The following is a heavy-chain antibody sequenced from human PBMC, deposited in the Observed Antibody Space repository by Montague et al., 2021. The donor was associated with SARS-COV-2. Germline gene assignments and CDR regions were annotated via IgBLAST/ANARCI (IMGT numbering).Heavy chain of an antibody. CDR2: PFYSGTS. CDR3: ARDGDYIPPSGIDV. J-gene: IGHJ4*03. Sequence: SETLSLTCTVNGGSFLPCDRNWAWMRQPPGVALVGIVNPFYSGTSYYTLSLQIRVTISIDTSKKQFSLKLASVAAADTAVYYCARDGDYIPPSGIDVWGHGTLVIVSS. V-gene: IGHV4-39*07. CDR1: GGSFLPCDRN. D-gene: IGHD4-17*01.